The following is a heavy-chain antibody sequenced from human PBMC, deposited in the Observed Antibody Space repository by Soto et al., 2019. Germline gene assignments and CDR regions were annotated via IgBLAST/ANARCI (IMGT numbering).Heavy chain of an antibody. V-gene: IGHV3-73*01. CDR2: IRSKSNSYAT. Sequence: EVQLVESGGGLVKPGGSLKLSCAVSGFIFSGSAMHWVRQASGKGLEWVGRIRSKSNSYATAYAASVKGRFTISRDDSKNTAYLQMNSLKTEDTAVYYCTRGYGDYVRDYWGQGTLVTVSS. D-gene: IGHD4-17*01. CDR1: GFIFSGSA. CDR3: TRGYGDYVRDY. J-gene: IGHJ4*02.